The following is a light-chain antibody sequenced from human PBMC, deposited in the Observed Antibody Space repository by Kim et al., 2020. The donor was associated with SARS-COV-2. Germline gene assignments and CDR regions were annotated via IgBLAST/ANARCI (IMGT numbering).Light chain of an antibody. J-gene: IGKJ5*01. Sequence: IQLTQSPSSLSASVGDRVTITCRASQGISTFLAWYQQKLGQAPKVLIYAASTLQSGVPSRFSGSGSGTDFTLTISSPQPEDFATYYCQHHNSFPITFGQGTRLEI. V-gene: IGKV1-9*01. CDR1: QGISTF. CDR3: QHHNSFPIT. CDR2: AAS.